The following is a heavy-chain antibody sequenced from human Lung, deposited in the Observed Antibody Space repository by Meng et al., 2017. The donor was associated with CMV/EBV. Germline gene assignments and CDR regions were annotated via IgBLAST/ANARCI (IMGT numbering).Heavy chain of an antibody. CDR1: GYTFSTYP. Sequence: VQLWQTGFELKKPGASVKVSCKAAGYTFSTYPINLVRQAHGRGLEWMGWISTNTGTPTYTQGFTGRFVFSLDTSVSTAYLQISSLKAEDTAVYYCARGGNFDPWGQGTLVTVSS. J-gene: IGHJ5*02. CDR3: ARGGNFDP. CDR2: ISTNTGTP. V-gene: IGHV7-4-1*02. D-gene: IGHD2/OR15-2a*01.